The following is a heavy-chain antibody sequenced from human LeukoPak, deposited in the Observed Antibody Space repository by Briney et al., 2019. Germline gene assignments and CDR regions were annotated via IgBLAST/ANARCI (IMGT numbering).Heavy chain of an antibody. V-gene: IGHV4-30-4*07. D-gene: IGHD2-8*01. CDR3: ARAPGVRYYYYMDV. CDR1: GGSISSGGYS. Sequence: PSETLSLTCAVSGGSISSGGYSWSWIRQPPGKGLEWIGYIYYSGSTYYNPSLKSRVTISVDTSKNQFSLKLSSVTAADTAVYYCARAPGVRYYYYMDVWGKGTTVTVSS. CDR2: IYYSGST. J-gene: IGHJ6*03.